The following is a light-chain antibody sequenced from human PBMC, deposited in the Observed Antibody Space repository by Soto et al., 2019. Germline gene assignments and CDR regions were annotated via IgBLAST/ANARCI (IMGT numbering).Light chain of an antibody. CDR1: SSDVGSYNY. V-gene: IGLV2-14*01. CDR2: DVS. CDR3: SSYTTISTLV. Sequence: QSALTQPASVSGSPGQSITISCTGTSSDVGSYNYVSWYQQHPGKAPKLMIYDVSSRPSGVSNRFSGSKSGNTASLTISGLQAEDEADYYCSSYTTISTLVFGGGTKVTVL. J-gene: IGLJ2*01.